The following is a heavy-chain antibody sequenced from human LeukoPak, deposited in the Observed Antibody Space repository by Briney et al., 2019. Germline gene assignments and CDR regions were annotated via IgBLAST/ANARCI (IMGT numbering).Heavy chain of an antibody. V-gene: IGHV3-23*01. D-gene: IGHD2-15*01. J-gene: IGHJ4*02. CDR1: GFPFSSYA. Sequence: GGSLRLSCAASGFPFSSYAMSCVRQAPGKGLEGVSAISGSGGSTYYADSVKGRFTISRDNSKNTLYLQMNSLRAEDTAVYYCAKTGASGGSSWYPYWGQGTLVTVSS. CDR2: ISGSGGST. CDR3: AKTGASGGSSWYPY.